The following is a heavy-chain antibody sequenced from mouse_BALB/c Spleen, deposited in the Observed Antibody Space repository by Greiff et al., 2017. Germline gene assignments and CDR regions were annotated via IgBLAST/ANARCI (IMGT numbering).Heavy chain of an antibody. CDR2: ISNGGGST. J-gene: IGHJ3*01. D-gene: IGHD1-1*01. CDR1: GFTFSSYT. CDR3: ARDYGSSYPAWFAY. V-gene: IGHV5-12-2*01. Sequence: DVKLVESGGGLVQPGGSLKLSCAASGFTFSSYTMSWVRQTPEKRLEWVAYISNGGGSTYYPDTVKGRFTISRDNAKNTLYLQMSSLKSEDTAMYYCARDYGSSYPAWFAYWGQGTLVTVSA.